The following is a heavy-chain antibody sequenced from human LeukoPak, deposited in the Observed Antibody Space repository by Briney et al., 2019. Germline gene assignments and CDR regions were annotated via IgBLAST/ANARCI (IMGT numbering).Heavy chain of an antibody. CDR3: ARAASSSWTDFAS. D-gene: IGHD6-13*01. V-gene: IGHV3-11*01. Sequence: GGSLRLSCAASGFTFSDYYMSWIRQAPGKGLEWVSYISSSGSTIYYADSVKGRFTISRDNAKNSLYLQMNSLRAEDAAVYYCARAASSSWTDFASWGQGTLVTVSS. J-gene: IGHJ4*02. CDR1: GFTFSDYY. CDR2: ISSSGSTI.